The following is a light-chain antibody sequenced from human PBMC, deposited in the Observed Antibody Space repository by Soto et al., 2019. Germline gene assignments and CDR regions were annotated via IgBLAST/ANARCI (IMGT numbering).Light chain of an antibody. CDR2: DVY. J-gene: IGLJ1*01. CDR3: CSHAGSSVV. V-gene: IGLV2-11*01. CDR1: SSDVGRYSF. Sequence: QSAMTQPRSVSGPPGQSVTIFCTGTSSDVGRYSFVSWYQQHPGKAPKLILYDVYKRPSWVPDRFSGSKSGNTASLTIAGLQAEDETDYYCCSHAGSSVVFGTGTKV.